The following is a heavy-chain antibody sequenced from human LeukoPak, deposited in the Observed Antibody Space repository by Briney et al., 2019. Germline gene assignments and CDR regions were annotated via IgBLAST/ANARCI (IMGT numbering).Heavy chain of an antibody. J-gene: IGHJ3*02. V-gene: IGHV4-4*07. Sequence: PSETLSLTCTVSGGSIRSYYWSWIRQPAGKGLEWIGRIFSSGSTNYNPSLKSRVTMSVDTSKNQFSLRPTSVTAADTAVYYCARGFQISSPQSGSFDIWGQGTMVTVSS. CDR1: GGSIRSYY. CDR2: IFSSGST. CDR3: ARGFQISSPQSGSFDI. D-gene: IGHD3-10*01.